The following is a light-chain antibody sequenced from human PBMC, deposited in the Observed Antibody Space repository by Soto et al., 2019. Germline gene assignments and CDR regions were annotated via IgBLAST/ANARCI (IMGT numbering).Light chain of an antibody. CDR3: QVGT. J-gene: IGKJ1*01. V-gene: IGKV3-20*01. CDR1: QSVSRSY. CDR2: GPS. Sequence: EIVLTQSPGTLSLSPGERATLSCRASQSVSRSYLAWYQQKPGQAPRLLIYGPSNRDTGIPDRVSGSGSGTDFTLTITILEPEDFAGYYCQVGTFGQGTKVDIK.